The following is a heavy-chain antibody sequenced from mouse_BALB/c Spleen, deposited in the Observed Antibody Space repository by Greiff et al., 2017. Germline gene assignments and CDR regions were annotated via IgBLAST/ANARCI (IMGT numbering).Heavy chain of an antibody. CDR2: ISSGSSTI. CDR1: GFTFSSFG. CDR3: ARSYYYDLDY. J-gene: IGHJ2*01. V-gene: IGHV5-17*02. D-gene: IGHD1-1*02. Sequence: DVMLVESGGGLVQPGGSRKLSCAASGFTFSSFGMHWVRQAPEKGLEWVAYISSGSSTIYYADTVKGRFTISRDNPKNTLFLQMTSLRSEDTAMYYCARSYYYDLDYWGQGTTLTVSS.